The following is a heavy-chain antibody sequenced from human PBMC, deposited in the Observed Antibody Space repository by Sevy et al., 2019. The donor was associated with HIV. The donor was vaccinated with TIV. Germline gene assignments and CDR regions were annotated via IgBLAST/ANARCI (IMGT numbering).Heavy chain of an antibody. D-gene: IGHD2-21*01. Sequence: GGSLRLSCVASGFTFSSNWMTWVRQAPGKGLEWVANVKQDMSEKYYADSVKGRFTFSRENAKNSLYLQMNSLRAEDTAVYYCARAQQVTMLVVIGGLYFDLWGQGTLVTVSS. CDR2: VKQDMSEK. CDR1: GFTFSSNW. J-gene: IGHJ4*02. V-gene: IGHV3-7*01. CDR3: ARAQQVTMLVVIGGLYFDL.